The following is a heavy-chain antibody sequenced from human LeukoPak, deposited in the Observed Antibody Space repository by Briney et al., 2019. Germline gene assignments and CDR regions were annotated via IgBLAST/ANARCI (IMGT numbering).Heavy chain of an antibody. V-gene: IGHV4-4*02. J-gene: IGHJ4*02. D-gene: IGHD3-22*01. CDR1: GGSISSSNW. Sequence: PSETLSLTCAVSGGSISSSNWWSWGRQPPGKGLEWIGEIYHSGSANYNPSLKSRVTISVDKSKNQFSLRLSSVTAADTAVYYCASAGHDGIGYKVCWGQGTLVTVSS. CDR3: ASAGHDGIGYKVC. CDR2: IYHSGSA.